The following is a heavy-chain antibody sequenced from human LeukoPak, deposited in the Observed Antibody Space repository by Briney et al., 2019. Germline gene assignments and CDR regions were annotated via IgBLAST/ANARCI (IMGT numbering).Heavy chain of an antibody. Sequence: SETLSLTCTVSGGSISSGSHYWSWIRQPAGKGLEWIGRFYPSGSTNYNPSLKSRVTMSIDTSKNQFSLKLSSVTAADTAVYYCARMGSGSYYYWGQGTLVTVSS. CDR3: ARMGSGSYYY. V-gene: IGHV4-61*02. J-gene: IGHJ4*02. CDR2: FYPSGST. D-gene: IGHD3-10*01. CDR1: GGSISSGSHY.